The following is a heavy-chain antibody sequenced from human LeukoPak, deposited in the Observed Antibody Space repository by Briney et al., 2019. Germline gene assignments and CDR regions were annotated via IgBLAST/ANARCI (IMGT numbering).Heavy chain of an antibody. CDR2: IYTSGST. CDR3: ARRSGEQLVHFQH. D-gene: IGHD6-13*01. CDR1: GGSISSGSYY. V-gene: IGHV4-61*02. Sequence: PSQTLSLTCTVSGGSISSGSYYWSWIRQPAGKGLEWIGRIYTSGSTNYNPSLKSRVTISVDTSKNQFSLKLSSVTAADTAVYYCARRSGEQLVHFQHWGQGTLVTVSS. J-gene: IGHJ1*01.